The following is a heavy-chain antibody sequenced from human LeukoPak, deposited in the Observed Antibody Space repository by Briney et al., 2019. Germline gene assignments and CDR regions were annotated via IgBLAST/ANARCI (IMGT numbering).Heavy chain of an antibody. V-gene: IGHV4-39*07. CDR1: GGSISSSSYY. CDR3: ARGEVTTFGMDV. D-gene: IGHD4-17*01. Sequence: PSETLSLTCTVSGGSISSSSYYWSWIRQPPGKGLEWIGEINHSGSTNYNPSLKSRVTISVDTSKNQFSLKLSSVTAADTAVYYCARGEVTTFGMDVWGQGTTVTVSS. J-gene: IGHJ6*02. CDR2: INHSGST.